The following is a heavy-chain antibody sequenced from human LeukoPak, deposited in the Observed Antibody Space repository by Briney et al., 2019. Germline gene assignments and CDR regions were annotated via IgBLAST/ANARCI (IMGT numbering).Heavy chain of an antibody. CDR1: GGSISSYY. CDR2: IYYSGST. Sequence: SEALSLTCTVSGGSISSYYWSWIRQPPGKGLEWIGYIYYSGSTNYNPSLKSRVTISVDTSKNQFSLKLSSVTAADTAVYYCARGYSSGWDWGYFDYWGQGTLVTVSS. V-gene: IGHV4-59*08. D-gene: IGHD6-19*01. CDR3: ARGYSSGWDWGYFDY. J-gene: IGHJ4*02.